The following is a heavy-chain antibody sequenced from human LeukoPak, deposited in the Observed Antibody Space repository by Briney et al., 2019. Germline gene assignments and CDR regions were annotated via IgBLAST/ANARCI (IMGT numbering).Heavy chain of an antibody. D-gene: IGHD1-26*01. J-gene: IGHJ3*02. V-gene: IGHV1-2*02. Sequence: ASVKVSCKASGGTFSSYAISWVRQAPGQGLEWMGWINPNSGGTNYAQRFQGRVTMTRDTSISTAYMELSRLRSDDTAVYYCARAEWELGGDIWGQGTMVTVSS. CDR2: INPNSGGT. CDR3: ARAEWELGGDI. CDR1: GGTFSSYA.